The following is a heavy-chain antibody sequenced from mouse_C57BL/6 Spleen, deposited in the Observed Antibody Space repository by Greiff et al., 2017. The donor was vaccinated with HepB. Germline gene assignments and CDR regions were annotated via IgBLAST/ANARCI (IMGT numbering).Heavy chain of an antibody. CDR1: GFTFSDYG. CDR2: ISSGSSTI. Sequence: EVQLVESGGGLVKPGGSLKLSCAASGFTFSDYGMHWVRQAPEKGLEWVAYISSGSSTIYYADTVKGRFTISRDNAKNTLFLQMTSLRSEDTAVYYCASSLYGSSHWYFDVWGTGTTVTVSS. CDR3: ASSLYGSSHWYFDV. D-gene: IGHD1-1*01. V-gene: IGHV5-17*01. J-gene: IGHJ1*03.